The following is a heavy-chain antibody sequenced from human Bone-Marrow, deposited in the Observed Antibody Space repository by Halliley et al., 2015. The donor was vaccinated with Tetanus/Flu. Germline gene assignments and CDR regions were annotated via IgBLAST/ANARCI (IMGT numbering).Heavy chain of an antibody. Sequence: LRLSCTVSGGSISTNNNYWGWIRQSPGKGLEWIGNIYYSGNTYYNPSLRSRLTMSIDTSKNQFSLKLTSVTASDTAVYYCARLIMVPAGMPVDYWGQGTLVTVSS. CDR2: IYYSGNT. CDR3: ARLIMVPAGMPVDY. D-gene: IGHD2-2*01. J-gene: IGHJ4*02. CDR1: GGSISTNNNY. V-gene: IGHV4-39*01.